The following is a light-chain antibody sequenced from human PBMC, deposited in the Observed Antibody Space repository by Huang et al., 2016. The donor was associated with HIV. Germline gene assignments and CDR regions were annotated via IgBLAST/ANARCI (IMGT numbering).Light chain of an antibody. CDR3: QHSYSTPYT. J-gene: IGKJ2*01. V-gene: IGKV1-39*01. CDR2: AAS. Sequence: DIQMTQSPPSLSASIGDSVTITCRASQNINTYLNWYRHKPGEAPDLLIHAASTLQNGVASRFSGDGSGTHSTLTINNLQPDDFGTYFCQHSYSTPYTFGRGTRVDIK. CDR1: QNINTY.